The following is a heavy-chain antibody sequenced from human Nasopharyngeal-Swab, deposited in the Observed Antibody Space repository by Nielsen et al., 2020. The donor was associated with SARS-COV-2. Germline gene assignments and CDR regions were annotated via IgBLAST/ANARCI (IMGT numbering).Heavy chain of an antibody. J-gene: IGHJ4*02. D-gene: IGHD3-22*01. V-gene: IGHV3-7*03. CDR1: GFTFTNYW. CDR2: TNQDGTER. Sequence: GESLKISCAASGFTFTNYWMAWIRQAAGKGLEWVANTNQDGTERYYVDSVKGRFTISRDNGQSLLYLQMNSLRAEDTAKYFCVAAVSGTSRTYYDYWGQGSLVTVSS. CDR3: VAAVSGTSRTYYDY.